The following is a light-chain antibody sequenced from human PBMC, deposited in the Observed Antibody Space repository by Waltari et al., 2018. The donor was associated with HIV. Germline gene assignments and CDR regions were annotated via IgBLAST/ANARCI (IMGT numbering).Light chain of an antibody. V-gene: IGLV1-44*01. CDR1: SSNIGSRY. CDR2: IDN. J-gene: IGLJ3*02. CDR3: ASWDDSLDGVV. Sequence: QSVLTQPPSVSGTPGQRVTISCSGSSSNIGSRYVNWYQVLPGTAPKLLIYIDNRRPSGVPDRFSGSESGTSASLAISGLQSEDEADYYCASWDDSLDGVVFGGGTKLTVL.